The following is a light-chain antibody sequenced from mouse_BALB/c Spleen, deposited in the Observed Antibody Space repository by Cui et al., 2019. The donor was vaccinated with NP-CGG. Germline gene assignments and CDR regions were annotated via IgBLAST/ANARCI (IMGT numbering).Light chain of an antibody. CDR2: GTN. J-gene: IGLJ3*01. Sequence: QAAMTQESALTTSPGETVTLTCRSNTGAVTTSNYANWVQEKPDHLFTGLIGGTNNRAPGVPARFSGSLIGDKAALTITGAQTEDEAIYFSIIFGSGTKVTVL. CDR1: TGAVTTSNY. V-gene: IGLV1*01. CDR3: II.